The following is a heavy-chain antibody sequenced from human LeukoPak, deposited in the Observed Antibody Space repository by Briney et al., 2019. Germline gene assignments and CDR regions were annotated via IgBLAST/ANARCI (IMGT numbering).Heavy chain of an antibody. J-gene: IGHJ4*02. D-gene: IGHD3-9*01. CDR3: AKSADDYDILTGYDY. CDR2: ISGSGGST. Sequence: GGSLRLSCAASGFTFSSYAMSWVRQALGKGLGWVSAISGSGGSTYYADSVKGRFTISRDNSKNTLYLQMNSLRAEDTAVYYCAKSADDYDILTGYDYWGQGTLVTVSS. CDR1: GFTFSSYA. V-gene: IGHV3-23*01.